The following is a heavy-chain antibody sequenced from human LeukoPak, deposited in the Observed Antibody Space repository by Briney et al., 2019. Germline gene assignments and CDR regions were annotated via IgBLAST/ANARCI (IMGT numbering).Heavy chain of an antibody. CDR3: ARVYCSSTSCYALDY. Sequence: ASLKVSCKASGYTFTGYYMHWVRQAPGQGLEWMGWINPNSGGTNYAQKFQGRVTMTRDTSISTAYMELSRLRSDDTAVYYCARVYCSSTSCYALDYWGQGTLVTVSS. J-gene: IGHJ4*02. CDR1: GYTFTGYY. V-gene: IGHV1-2*02. CDR2: INPNSGGT. D-gene: IGHD2-2*01.